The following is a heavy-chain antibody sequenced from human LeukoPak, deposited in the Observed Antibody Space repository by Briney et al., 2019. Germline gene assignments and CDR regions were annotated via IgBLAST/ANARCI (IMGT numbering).Heavy chain of an antibody. D-gene: IGHD3-22*01. CDR2: INWKGGGT. J-gene: IGHJ3*02. CDR3: ARHPLPVYYYDDRVAFDI. V-gene: IGHV3-20*04. CDR1: GFTLSNAW. Sequence: PGGSLRLSCAASGFTLSNAWMNWVRQAPAKALHPVSGINWKGGGTGYADSVKGRVTISRDNAKNSLYLQMNSLRAEDTALYYCARHPLPVYYYDDRVAFDIWGQGTMVTVSS.